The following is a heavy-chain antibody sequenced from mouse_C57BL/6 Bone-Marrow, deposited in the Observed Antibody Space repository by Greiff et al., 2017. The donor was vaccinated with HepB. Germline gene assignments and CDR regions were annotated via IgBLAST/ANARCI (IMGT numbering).Heavy chain of an antibody. CDR2: IYPGSGNT. J-gene: IGHJ2*01. V-gene: IGHV1-76*01. Sequence: VQLQQSGAELVRPGASVKLSCKASGYTFTDYYINWVKQRPGQGLEWIARIYPGSGNTYYNEKFKGKATLTAEKSSSTAYMQLSSLTSEDSAVYFCARSPRRLYYFDYWGQGTTLTVSS. D-gene: IGHD3-2*02. CDR3: ARSPRRLYYFDY. CDR1: GYTFTDYY.